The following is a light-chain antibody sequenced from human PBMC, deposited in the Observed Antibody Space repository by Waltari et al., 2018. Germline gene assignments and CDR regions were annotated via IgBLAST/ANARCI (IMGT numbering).Light chain of an antibody. CDR3: QACDSASAVV. Sequence: SDALTQPPSLSVSPGQTASIPCSGDTLETKYVCWYQQRPGHSPLVVIYQVSRRPSGIPERFSGSNSGNTATLTVSGTQAMDEADYYCQACDSASAVVFGGGTKLIVL. CDR1: TLETKY. CDR2: QVS. J-gene: IGLJ2*01. V-gene: IGLV3-1*01.